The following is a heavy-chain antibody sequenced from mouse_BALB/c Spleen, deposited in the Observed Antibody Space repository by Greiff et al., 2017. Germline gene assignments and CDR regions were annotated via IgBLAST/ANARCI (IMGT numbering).Heavy chain of an antibody. CDR2: IYPRDGST. V-gene: IGHV1S12*01. J-gene: IGHJ2*01. Sequence: QVQLQQSGPELVKPGASVKISCKASGYTFTSYYIHWVKQRPGQGLEWIGYIYPRDGSTNYNEKFKGKATLTADTSSSTAYMQLSSLTSEDSAVYFCARRGGKWDYWGQGTTLTVSS. D-gene: IGHD1-1*02. CDR3: ARRGGKWDY. CDR1: GYTFTSYY.